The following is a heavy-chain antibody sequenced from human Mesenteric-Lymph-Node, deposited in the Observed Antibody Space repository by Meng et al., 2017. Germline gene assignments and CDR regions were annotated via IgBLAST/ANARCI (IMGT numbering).Heavy chain of an antibody. CDR3: AILGYERGDAEEVPAV. D-gene: IGHD2-2*01. Sequence: VQLVLSGPEVKKPGSSVKVSCKVSGYAFSDYYLHWVRQAPGLGLEWMGRINPNSRGTNYAQRFQGRVTMTRDTSISTAYLELTRLTSDDTAVYYCAILGYERGDAEEVPAVWGQGSLVTVSS. V-gene: IGHV1-2*06. CDR1: GYAFSDYY. J-gene: IGHJ4*02. CDR2: INPNSRGT.